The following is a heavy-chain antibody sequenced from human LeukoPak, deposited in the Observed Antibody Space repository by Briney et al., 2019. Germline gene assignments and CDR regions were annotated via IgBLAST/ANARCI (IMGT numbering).Heavy chain of an antibody. J-gene: IGHJ4*02. D-gene: IGHD6-13*01. CDR3: ARDLSSTWYYYFDY. Sequence: PGGSLRLSCAASGFAFSSYAMHWVRQAPGKGLEWVAVISYDGSDKYYADSVKGRFTISRDNSTNTLYLQMNSLRAEDTAVYYCARDLSSTWYYYFDYWGQGTLVTVSS. CDR1: GFAFSSYA. CDR2: ISYDGSDK. V-gene: IGHV3-30*01.